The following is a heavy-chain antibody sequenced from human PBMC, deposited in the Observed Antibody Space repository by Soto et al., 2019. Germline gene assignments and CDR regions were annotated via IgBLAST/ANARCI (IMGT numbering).Heavy chain of an antibody. Sequence: EVQLVESGGGLVKPGGSLRLSCATSGFTLSSYSMNWVRQAPGKGLVWVSSISSSSSYIYYADSVKGRFTISRDNATNALYLEMHSPRAAVASVYFSARDVSKCSGYDFDYWGQGTLVSVSS. J-gene: IGHJ4*02. CDR2: ISSSSSYI. D-gene: IGHD5-12*01. CDR3: ARDVSKCSGYDFDY. V-gene: IGHV3-21*01. CDR1: GFTLSSYS.